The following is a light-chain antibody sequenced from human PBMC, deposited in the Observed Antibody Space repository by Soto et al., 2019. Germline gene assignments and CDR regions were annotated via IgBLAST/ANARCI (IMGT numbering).Light chain of an antibody. V-gene: IGKV3-11*01. Sequence: EVVLTQSPATLSLSPGERATLSCRASQNVGTFLAWYQLKPGQAPRLLIYDASNRAAGIPDRFSGSGSGTDFTLTISSLQPEDFATYYCQQSYSTPLTFGGGTKVDIK. CDR3: QQSYSTPLT. J-gene: IGKJ4*01. CDR2: DAS. CDR1: QNVGTF.